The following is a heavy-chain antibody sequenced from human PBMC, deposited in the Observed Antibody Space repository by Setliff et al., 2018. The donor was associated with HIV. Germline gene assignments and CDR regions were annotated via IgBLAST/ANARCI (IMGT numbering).Heavy chain of an antibody. D-gene: IGHD3-10*01. CDR2: FDPEDGET. Sequence: ASVKVSCKVSGYTLTELSMHWVRQAPGKGLEWMGGFDPEDGETIYAQKFQGRVTMTEDTSTDTAYMELRSLRSDDTAVYYCARAPKRVYYYGSATYLHDAFDIWGQGTMVTVSS. J-gene: IGHJ3*02. V-gene: IGHV1-24*01. CDR3: ARAPKRVYYYGSATYLHDAFDI. CDR1: GYTLTELS.